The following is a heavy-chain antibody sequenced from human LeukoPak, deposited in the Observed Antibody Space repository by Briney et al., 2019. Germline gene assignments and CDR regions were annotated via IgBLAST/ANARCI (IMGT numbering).Heavy chain of an antibody. V-gene: IGHV3-30-3*01. CDR2: ISYDGSNK. Sequence: GGSLRLSCAASGFAFSSYAMHWVRQAPGKGLEWVAVISYDGSNKYYADSVKGRFTISRDNSKNTLYLQMNSLRAEDTAVYYCARSAARYYYDSSGYGDYWGQGTLVTVSS. D-gene: IGHD3-22*01. CDR3: ARSAARYYYDSSGYGDY. J-gene: IGHJ4*02. CDR1: GFAFSSYA.